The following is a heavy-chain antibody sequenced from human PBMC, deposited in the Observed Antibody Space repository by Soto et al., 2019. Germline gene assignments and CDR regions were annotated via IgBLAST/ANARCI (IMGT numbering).Heavy chain of an antibody. CDR3: AAIIFGSKD. CDR1: GFIFSEYS. Sequence: EVQLVESGGDLVRPGGSLRLSCAASGFIFSEYSMNWVRQAPGKGLEWIAYITPSSSAIHYADSVRGRFTICRDNVKNSLYLQMNSLRDEDTGVYYCAAIIFGSKDWGQGPLLTVSS. J-gene: IGHJ4*02. D-gene: IGHD3-3*02. CDR2: ITPSSSAI. V-gene: IGHV3-48*02.